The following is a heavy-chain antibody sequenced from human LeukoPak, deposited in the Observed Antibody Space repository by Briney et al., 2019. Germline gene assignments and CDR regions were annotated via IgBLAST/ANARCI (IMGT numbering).Heavy chain of an antibody. J-gene: IGHJ6*02. Sequence: PSETLSLTCAVSGGSISSGGYSWSWIRQPPGKGLEWIGYIYHSGSTYYNPSLKSRVTISVDTSKNQFSLKLSSVTAADTAVYYCARGGYCSSTSCYKFHYYYGMDVWGQGTTVTVSS. V-gene: IGHV4-30-2*01. D-gene: IGHD2-2*02. CDR1: GGSISSGGYS. CDR2: IYHSGST. CDR3: ARGGYCSSTSCYKFHYYYGMDV.